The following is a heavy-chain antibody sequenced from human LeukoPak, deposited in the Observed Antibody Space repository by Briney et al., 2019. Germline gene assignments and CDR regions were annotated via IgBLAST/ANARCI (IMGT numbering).Heavy chain of an antibody. J-gene: IGHJ6*03. CDR1: GFTFNNYN. CDR3: ARDPYSGNYGSYYYYYMDV. Sequence: GGSLRLSCAASGFTFNNYNMNWVRQAPGKALEWVSSITSSGTYIFYADSVKGRFTISRDNAKNSLYLQINSLGPEDTAVYFCARDPYSGNYGSYYYYYMDVWGKGTTVTVSS. CDR2: ITSSGTYI. D-gene: IGHD3-22*01. V-gene: IGHV3-21*01.